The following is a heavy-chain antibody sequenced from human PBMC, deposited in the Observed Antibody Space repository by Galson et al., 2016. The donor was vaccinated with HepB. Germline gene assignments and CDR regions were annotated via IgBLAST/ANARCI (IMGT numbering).Heavy chain of an antibody. D-gene: IGHD6-13*01. Sequence: TLSLTCTVSGGSISSGSYYWSWIRQPAGKGLEWIGRIYTSGSTNYNPSLKSRVTISVDTSKNQFSLKLSSVTAADTAVYYGAREGSSWYSDYWGQGTLVTVCS. CDR3: AREGSSWYSDY. CDR1: GGSISSGSYY. CDR2: IYTSGST. V-gene: IGHV4-61*02. J-gene: IGHJ4*02.